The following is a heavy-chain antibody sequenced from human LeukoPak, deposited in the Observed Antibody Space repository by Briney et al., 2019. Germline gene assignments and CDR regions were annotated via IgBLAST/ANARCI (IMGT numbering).Heavy chain of an antibody. CDR2: INPSGGST. CDR1: GYTFTSYY. J-gene: IGHJ4*02. CDR3: ARDWGPHDSSGYLRY. D-gene: IGHD3-22*01. Sequence: GASVKVSCKASGYTFTSYYMHWVRQAPGQGLEWMGIINPSGGSTSYAQKFQGRVTMTRDTSTSTVYMELSSLRSEDTAVYYCARDWGPHDSSGYLRYWGQGTLVTVSS. V-gene: IGHV1-46*01.